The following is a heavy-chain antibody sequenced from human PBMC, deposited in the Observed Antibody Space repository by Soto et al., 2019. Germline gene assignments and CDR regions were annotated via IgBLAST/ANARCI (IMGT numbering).Heavy chain of an antibody. V-gene: IGHV1-58*02. CDR3: AAVQEFPYSMGI. CDR2: IVVGSNNR. D-gene: IGHD2-15*01. J-gene: IGHJ6*02. CDR1: GITFNRSA. Sequence: QMQLVQSGPEVKKPGTSVKVSCKASGITFNRSAIQWVRQARGQRLEWVGWIVVGSNNRDYAQKFQERVTITSDMSTSTVYMELSSLSSEDTAVYYCAAVQEFPYSMGIWGQGTTVTVSS.